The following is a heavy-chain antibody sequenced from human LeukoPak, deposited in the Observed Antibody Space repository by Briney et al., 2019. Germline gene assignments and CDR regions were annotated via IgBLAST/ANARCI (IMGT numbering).Heavy chain of an antibody. V-gene: IGHV3-23*01. Sequence: GGSLRLSCAASGFTFSNYAMSWVRQAPGKGLEWVPPINGRGGSTYYADSVQGRFTISRDNSKYSLFLQMNSLRAEDTAVFYCARGRPLGANFWVYWGQGTLVTVSS. J-gene: IGHJ4*02. CDR3: ARGRPLGANFWVY. CDR1: GFTFSNYA. D-gene: IGHD3-16*01. CDR2: INGRGGST.